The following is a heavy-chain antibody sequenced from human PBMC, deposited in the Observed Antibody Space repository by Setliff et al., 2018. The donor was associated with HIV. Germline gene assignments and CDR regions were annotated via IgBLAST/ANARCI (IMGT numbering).Heavy chain of an antibody. CDR3: ARDSRDIVVVIAPEPEPYYYYGMDV. J-gene: IGHJ6*02. D-gene: IGHD2-15*01. CDR1: GDNFNSHS. V-gene: IGHV1-69*13. Sequence: ASVKVSCKASGDNFNSHSISWVRQAPGQGLEWMGGIVPIFGTPNYAQKFKGRLTITADESTSTVYMERSSLRSEDTAVYFCARDSRDIVVVIAPEPEPYYYYGMDVWGEGTTVTVS. CDR2: IVPIFGTP.